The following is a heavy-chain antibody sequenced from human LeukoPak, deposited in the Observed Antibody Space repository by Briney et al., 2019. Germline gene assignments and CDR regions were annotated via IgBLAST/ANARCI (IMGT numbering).Heavy chain of an antibody. J-gene: IGHJ6*02. V-gene: IGHV4-59*11. Sequence: PSETLSLTCSVSAGSISSHYWSWIRQPPGKGLEWIGYIYYSGSTNYNPSLKSRVTISVDTSKNQFSLKLSSVTAADTAVYYCARDLIYYYGMDVWGQGTTVTVSS. CDR1: AGSISSHY. CDR3: ARDLIYYYGMDV. CDR2: IYYSGST.